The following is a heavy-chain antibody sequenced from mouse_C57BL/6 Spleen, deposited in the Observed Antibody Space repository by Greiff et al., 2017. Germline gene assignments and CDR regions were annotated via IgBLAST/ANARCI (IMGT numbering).Heavy chain of an antibody. CDR2: INPNNGGT. CDR3: ARDYGSSPFAY. V-gene: IGHV1-26*01. J-gene: IGHJ3*01. D-gene: IGHD1-1*01. CDR1: GYTFTDYY. Sequence: EVQLQQSGPELVKPGASVKISCKASGYTFTDYYMNWVKQSHGKSLEWIGDINPNNGGTSYNQKFKSKATLTVDKSSSTAYMELRSLTSEDSAVYYCARDYGSSPFAYWGQGTLVTVSA.